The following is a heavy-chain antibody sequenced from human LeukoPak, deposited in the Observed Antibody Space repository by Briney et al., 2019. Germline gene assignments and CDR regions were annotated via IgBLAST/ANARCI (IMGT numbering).Heavy chain of an antibody. J-gene: IGHJ4*02. CDR1: GFTFSSYS. V-gene: IGHV3-21*01. Sequence: PGGSLRPSCAASGFTFSSYSVNWVRQAPGKGLEWVSSISSSSSYVYYADSVKGRFTISRDNAKNSLYLQLNSLRAEDTAVYYCARGGPLRTFDYWGQGTLVTVSS. CDR2: ISSSSSYV. CDR3: ARGGPLRTFDY.